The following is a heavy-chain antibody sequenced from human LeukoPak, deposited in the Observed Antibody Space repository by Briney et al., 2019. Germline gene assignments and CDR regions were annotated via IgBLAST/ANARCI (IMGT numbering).Heavy chain of an antibody. CDR3: ARGITMIVVAHDY. V-gene: IGHV3-74*01. CDR1: GFTFSSYW. D-gene: IGHD3-22*01. CDR2: INTDGSST. Sequence: GGSLRLSCAASGFTFSSYWMHWVRQAPGKGLAWVSRINTDGSSTSYADSVKGRFTISRDNAKNTLYLQMNSLRAEDTAVYYCARGITMIVVAHDYWGQGTLVTVSS. J-gene: IGHJ4*02.